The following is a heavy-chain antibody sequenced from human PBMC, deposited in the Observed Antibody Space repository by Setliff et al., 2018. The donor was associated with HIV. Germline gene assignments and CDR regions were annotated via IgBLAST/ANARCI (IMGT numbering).Heavy chain of an antibody. Sequence: ASVKVSCKASGYTFTAYYIHWVRQAPGHELQLMGRIEPSSGGTNYIQKFQGRVTITRDTSIYTVYMELTGLTSDDTAVYYCARQDHSSVNTGSLYAFDVWGRDNGHRLL. J-gene: IGHJ3*01. CDR2: IEPSSGGT. CDR3: ARQDHSSVNTGSLYAFDV. D-gene: IGHD2-8*02. CDR1: GYTFTAYY. V-gene: IGHV1-2*06.